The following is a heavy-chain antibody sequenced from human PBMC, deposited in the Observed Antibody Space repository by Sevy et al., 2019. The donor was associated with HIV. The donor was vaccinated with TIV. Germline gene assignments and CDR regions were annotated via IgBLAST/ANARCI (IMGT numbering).Heavy chain of an antibody. J-gene: IGHJ5*02. CDR1: GGPISSYY. CDR3: ARAPPVRSGDDSLNWFDP. V-gene: IGHV4-59*01. CDR2: IHYSGST. D-gene: IGHD5-12*01. Sequence: SETLSLTCSVSGGPISSYYWGWIRQPPGKRLEWIGYIHYSGSTNYNPSLNSRLTISVDTSKNQFSLRLTSVTAADTAVYYCARAPPVRSGDDSLNWFDPWGQGILVTVSS.